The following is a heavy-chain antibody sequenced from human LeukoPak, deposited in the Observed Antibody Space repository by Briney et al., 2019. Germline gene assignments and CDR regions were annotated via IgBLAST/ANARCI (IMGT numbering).Heavy chain of an antibody. CDR1: GYSFTSYW. J-gene: IGHJ4*02. CDR2: INPGDSDT. D-gene: IGHD3-22*01. V-gene: IGHV5-51*01. CDR3: ARRSAYDSSGYYQYYFDY. Sequence: GESLKISCKGSGYSFTSYWIGWVRQMPGKGLEWMGIINPGDSDTRYSPSFQGQVTISADKSISTAYLQWSSLKASDTAMYYCARRSAYDSSGYYQYYFDYWGQGTLVTVSS.